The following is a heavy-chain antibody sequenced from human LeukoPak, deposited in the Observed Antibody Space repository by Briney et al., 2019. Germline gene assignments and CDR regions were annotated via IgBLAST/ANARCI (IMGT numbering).Heavy chain of an antibody. D-gene: IGHD6-13*01. J-gene: IGHJ4*02. Sequence: SETLSLTCIVSGGSISGSHYYWAWIRQSPGKGLEWIGMINYSGNTYYNPSLWSRAAISVDTSTNQFSLNLNSVTAADTAVYYCARGYDYWGQGTLVTVSS. CDR2: INYSGNT. CDR3: ARGYDY. V-gene: IGHV4-39*01. CDR1: GGSISGSHYY.